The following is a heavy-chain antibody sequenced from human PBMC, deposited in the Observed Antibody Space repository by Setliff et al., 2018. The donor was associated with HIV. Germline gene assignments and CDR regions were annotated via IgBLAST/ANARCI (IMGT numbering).Heavy chain of an antibody. V-gene: IGHV1-24*01. Sequence: ASVKVSCKVSGYTLTELSMHWVRQAPGKGLEWMGGFDPEDGSTSYAQKFQGRVTMTRDTSTSTVYMELSSLRSEDTAVYYCARAQFGAFDIWGQGTMVTVSS. D-gene: IGHD3-10*01. CDR2: FDPEDGST. CDR3: ARAQFGAFDI. CDR1: GYTLTELS. J-gene: IGHJ3*02.